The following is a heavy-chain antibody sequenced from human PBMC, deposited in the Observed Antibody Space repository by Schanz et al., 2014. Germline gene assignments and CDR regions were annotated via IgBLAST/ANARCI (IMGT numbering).Heavy chain of an antibody. CDR3: AREQIMAAAGLVDY. Sequence: EVQLAESGGGLVQPGGSLRLSCAASGFTLSNSDMHWVRQGTGKGLEWVSTIGYLGDTYYPDSVKGRFTISRDNAKNSLYLQMNSLRAEDTAVYYCAREQIMAAAGLVDYWGHGTLVTVSS. D-gene: IGHD6-13*01. CDR2: IGYLGDT. J-gene: IGHJ4*01. CDR1: GFTLSNSD. V-gene: IGHV3-13*01.